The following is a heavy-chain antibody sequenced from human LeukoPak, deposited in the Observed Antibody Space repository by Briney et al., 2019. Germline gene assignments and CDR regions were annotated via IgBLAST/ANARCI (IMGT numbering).Heavy chain of an antibody. CDR2: IYYSGIP. D-gene: IGHD3-22*01. CDR3: ARTTDSSGYYD. Sequence: PSETLSLTCTVSGGPISSGGYYWSWIRQPPGKGLEWIGYIYYSGIPYYNPSPNSRLTISVDTSKNQFSLKLSSVTAADTAVYYCARTTDSSGYYDWGQGTLVTVSS. CDR1: GGPISSGGYY. J-gene: IGHJ4*02. V-gene: IGHV4-31*03.